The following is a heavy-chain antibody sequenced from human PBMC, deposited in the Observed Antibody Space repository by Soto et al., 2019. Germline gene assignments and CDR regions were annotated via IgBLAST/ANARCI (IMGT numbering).Heavy chain of an antibody. CDR3: AKTITTYSGDSRGRGALVDY. D-gene: IGHD3-22*01. CDR2: ISSDGKSE. CDR1: GFTFSTYG. Sequence: GGSLRLSCAASGFTFSTYGMHWVRQPPGKGLEWVAVISSDGKSEHYADPVKGRFSISRDNSKNTLSLQMNSLRVEDTAVYYCAKTITTYSGDSRGRGALVDYWGQGTLVTVSS. J-gene: IGHJ4*02. V-gene: IGHV3-30*18.